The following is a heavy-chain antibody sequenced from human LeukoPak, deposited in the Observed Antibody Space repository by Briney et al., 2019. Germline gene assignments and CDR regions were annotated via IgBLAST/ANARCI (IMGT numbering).Heavy chain of an antibody. V-gene: IGHV4-4*09. J-gene: IGHJ5*02. CDR3: ARLGSSWYFWFDP. D-gene: IGHD6-13*01. CDR1: GGSISSYY. CDR2: THTSGST. Sequence: PSETLSLTCTVSGGSISSYYWSWIRQPQGKGLEWIGYTHTSGSTNYNPSLKSRVTISVDTSKNQFSLKLSSVTAADTAVYYCARLGSSWYFWFDPWGQGTPVTVSS.